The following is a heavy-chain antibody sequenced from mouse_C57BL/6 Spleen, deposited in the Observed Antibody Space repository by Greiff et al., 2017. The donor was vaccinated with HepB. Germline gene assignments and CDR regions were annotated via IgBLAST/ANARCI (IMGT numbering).Heavy chain of an antibody. D-gene: IGHD1-1*01. J-gene: IGHJ4*01. Sequence: EVMLVESGGGLVKPGGSLKLSCAASGFTFSDYGMHWVRQAPEKGLEWVAYISSGSSTIYYADTVKGRFTISRDNAKNTLFLQMTSLRSEDTAMYYCARVLRGYAMEDWGQGTSVTVSS. CDR2: ISSGSSTI. CDR3: ARVLRGYAMED. CDR1: GFTFSDYG. V-gene: IGHV5-17*01.